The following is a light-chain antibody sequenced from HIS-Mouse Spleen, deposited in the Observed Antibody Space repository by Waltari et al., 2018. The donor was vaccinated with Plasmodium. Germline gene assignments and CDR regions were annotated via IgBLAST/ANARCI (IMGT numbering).Light chain of an antibody. J-gene: IGLJ3*02. CDR1: ALPKKY. CDR2: EDS. Sequence: YELTQPPSVSVSPGQTARITCSGDALPKKYAYRYQQKSGQAPVLVIYEDSKRPSGIPERFSGSSSGTMATLTISGAQVEDEADYYCYSTDSSGNHRVFGGGTKLTVL. V-gene: IGLV3-10*01. CDR3: YSTDSSGNHRV.